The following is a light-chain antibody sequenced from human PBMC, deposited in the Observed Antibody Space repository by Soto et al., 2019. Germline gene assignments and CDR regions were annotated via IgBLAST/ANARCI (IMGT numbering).Light chain of an antibody. Sequence: DIQLTQSPSFLSASVGDRVTITCRASQGISSYLAWYQQKPGKAPKLLIYAASTLQSGVPSRFSGSGSGTEFTLTSSSLQPEDFSTYYCQQLNSYPQNTFGQGTKLEIK. J-gene: IGKJ2*01. V-gene: IGKV1-9*01. CDR2: AAS. CDR1: QGISSY. CDR3: QQLNSYPQNT.